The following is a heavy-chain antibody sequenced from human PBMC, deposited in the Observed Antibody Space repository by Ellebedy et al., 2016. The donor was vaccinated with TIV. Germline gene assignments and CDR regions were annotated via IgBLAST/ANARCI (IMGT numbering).Heavy chain of an antibody. J-gene: IGHJ4*02. D-gene: IGHD6-25*01. V-gene: IGHV3-7*01. CDR1: GLTFDIYR. Sequence: GGSLRLXXTPSGLTFDIYRMSWVRQAPGKGLEWVANIEPDGSEKSYAKFVEGRFAISRDNAKSSVFLQMRSLRLEDTAVYYCAVLAAAVRFDFWGQGSPVTVSS. CDR3: AVLAAAVRFDF. CDR2: IEPDGSEK.